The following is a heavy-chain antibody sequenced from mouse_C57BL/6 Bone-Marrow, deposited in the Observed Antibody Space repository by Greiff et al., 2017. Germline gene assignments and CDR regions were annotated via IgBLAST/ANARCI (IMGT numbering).Heavy chain of an antibody. CDR3: TRSLIYYGTNY. J-gene: IGHJ2*01. D-gene: IGHD1-1*01. CDR1: GFNIKDYY. V-gene: IGHV14-2*01. Sequence: VQLQQSGAELARPGASVKLSCTASGFNIKDYYIHWVKQRTEQGLEWIGRIDPEDGETKYAPKFQDKATITADTSSNTAYLQLSSLTSEDTAVYYCTRSLIYYGTNYWGQGTTLTVSS. CDR2: IDPEDGET.